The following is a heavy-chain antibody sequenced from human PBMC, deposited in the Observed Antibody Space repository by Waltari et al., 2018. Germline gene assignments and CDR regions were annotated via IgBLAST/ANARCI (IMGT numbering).Heavy chain of an antibody. J-gene: IGHJ3*02. CDR1: GGSFSGYY. D-gene: IGHD2-15*01. CDR2: INHSGST. Sequence: QVQLQQWGAGLLKPSETLSLTCAVYGGSFSGYYWSWIRQPPGKGLEWIGEINHSGSTNYNPSLKSRVTISVDTSKNQFSLKLSSVTAADTAVYYCARALVAQTAFDIWGQGTMVTVSS. CDR3: ARALVAQTAFDI. V-gene: IGHV4-34*01.